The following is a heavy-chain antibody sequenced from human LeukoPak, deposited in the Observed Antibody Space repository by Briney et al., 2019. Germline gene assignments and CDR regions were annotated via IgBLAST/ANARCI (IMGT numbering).Heavy chain of an antibody. CDR1: GFTFGSYS. J-gene: IGHJ6*02. D-gene: IGHD3-16*02. V-gene: IGHV3-23*01. CDR2: ISDSGDTT. Sequence: GGSLRLSCAASGFTFGSYSMSWVRQAPGKGLEWVSSISDSGDTTYYADSVKGRFTLSRDNSMDTLFLQMNSLRAEDTALYYCAKDNVRVTELSSPRGMDYGMDVWGQGTTVTVSS. CDR3: AKDNVRVTELSSPRGMDYGMDV.